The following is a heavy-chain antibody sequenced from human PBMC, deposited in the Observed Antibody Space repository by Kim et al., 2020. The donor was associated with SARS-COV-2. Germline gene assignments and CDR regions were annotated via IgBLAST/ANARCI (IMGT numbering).Heavy chain of an antibody. D-gene: IGHD3-22*01. Sequence: ASVKVSCKASGYTFTSYGISWVRQAPGQGLEWMGWISAYNGNTNYAQKLQGRVTMTTDTSTSTAYMELRSLRSDDTAVYYCARYYYDSSGYYYRYYGMDVWGQGTTVTVSS. CDR3: ARYYYDSSGYYYRYYGMDV. V-gene: IGHV1-18*01. CDR1: GYTFTSYG. CDR2: ISAYNGNT. J-gene: IGHJ6*02.